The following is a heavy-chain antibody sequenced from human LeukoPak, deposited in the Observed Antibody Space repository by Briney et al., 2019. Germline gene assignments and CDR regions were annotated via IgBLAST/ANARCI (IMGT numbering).Heavy chain of an antibody. CDR1: GFTFSSYS. CDR2: ISSSSSYI. D-gene: IGHD3-3*01. V-gene: IGHV3-21*01. Sequence: TGGSLRLSCVASGFTFSSYSMNWVRQAPGKGLEWVSSISSSSSYIYYADSVKGRFTISRDNAKNSLYLQMNSLRAEDTAVYYCARDLDPSYDFWSGANYYGMDVWGQGTTVTVSS. J-gene: IGHJ6*02. CDR3: ARDLDPSYDFWSGANYYGMDV.